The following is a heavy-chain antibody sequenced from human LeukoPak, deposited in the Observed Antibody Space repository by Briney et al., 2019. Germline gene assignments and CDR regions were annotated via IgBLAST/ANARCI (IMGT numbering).Heavy chain of an antibody. D-gene: IGHD1-26*01. CDR2: ISGSGGDT. CDR3: AKKGATTGDFDY. CDR1: GFTFSNFL. J-gene: IGHJ4*02. Sequence: GALRLSCAASGFTFSNFLMTWARQAPGKGPEWVSAISGSGGDTYYADSVKGRFTISRDNSKNTLYLQMNSLRAEDTAVYYCAKKGATTGDFDYWGQGTLVTVSS. V-gene: IGHV3-23*01.